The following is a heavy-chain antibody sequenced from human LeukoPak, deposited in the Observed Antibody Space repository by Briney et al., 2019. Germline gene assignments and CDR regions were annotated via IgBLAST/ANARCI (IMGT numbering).Heavy chain of an antibody. J-gene: IGHJ4*02. CDR1: GFTFSSYA. Sequence: GGSLRLSCAASGFTFSSYAMSWVRQAPGKGLEWVSAITATSSSTYYADSVKGRFTISRDNSKNTLYLQMNSLRAEDTAVYYCAKDMDYVWGSYRPDYYFDYWGQGTLVTVSS. D-gene: IGHD3-16*02. CDR2: ITATSSST. V-gene: IGHV3-23*01. CDR3: AKDMDYVWGSYRPDYYFDY.